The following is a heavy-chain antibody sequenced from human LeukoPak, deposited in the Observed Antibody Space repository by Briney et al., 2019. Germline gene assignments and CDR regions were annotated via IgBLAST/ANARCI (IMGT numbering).Heavy chain of an antibody. J-gene: IGHJ4*02. Sequence: ASVKVSCKASGGTFSSYAISWVRQAPGQGLEWMGGIIPIFGTANYAQKFQGRVTITADKSTSTAYMELSSLRSEDTAVYYCAREGMYSSGWLYYFDYWGQGTLVTVSS. V-gene: IGHV1-69*06. CDR3: AREGMYSSGWLYYFDY. CDR2: IIPIFGTA. CDR1: GGTFSSYA. D-gene: IGHD6-19*01.